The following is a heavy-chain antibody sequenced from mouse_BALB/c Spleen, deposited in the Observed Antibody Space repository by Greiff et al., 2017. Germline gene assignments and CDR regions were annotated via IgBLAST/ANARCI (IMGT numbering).Heavy chain of an antibody. Sequence: QVHVKQPGAELVKPGASVKLSCKASGYTFTSYWMHWVKQRPGQGLEWIGEIDPSDSYTNYNQKFKGKATLTVDKSSSTAYMQLSSLTSEDSAVYYCARRGSRGYYFDYWGQGTTLTVSS. J-gene: IGHJ2*01. CDR3: ARRGSRGYYFDY. D-gene: IGHD1-1*01. V-gene: IGHV1-69*02. CDR2: IDPSDSYT. CDR1: GYTFTSYW.